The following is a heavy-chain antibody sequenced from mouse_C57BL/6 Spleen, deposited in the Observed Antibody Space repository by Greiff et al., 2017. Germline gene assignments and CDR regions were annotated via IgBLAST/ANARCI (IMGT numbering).Heavy chain of an antibody. CDR2: IDPETGGT. CDR3: TRSGFDY. CDR1: GYTFTDYE. Sequence: QVQLQQSGAELVRPGASVTLSCKASGYTFTDYEMHWVKQTPVHGLEWIGAIDPETGGTAYNQKFKGKAILTSDKSSSTAYMERRSLTSEDSAVYYCTRSGFDYWGQGTTLTVSS. J-gene: IGHJ2*01. V-gene: IGHV1-15*01.